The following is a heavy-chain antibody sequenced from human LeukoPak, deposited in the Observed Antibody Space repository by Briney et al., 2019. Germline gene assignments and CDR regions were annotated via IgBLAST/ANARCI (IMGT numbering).Heavy chain of an antibody. D-gene: IGHD3-22*01. CDR3: ARDYYDSSGYYSIDY. CDR2: INWNGGTT. V-gene: IGHV3-20*04. J-gene: IGHJ4*02. CDR1: GFTFDDYG. Sequence: GGSLRLSCAASGFTFDDYGMSWVRQAPGKGLEWVSSINWNGGTTGYADSVKGRFTISRDNAKNSLYLQMNSLRAEDTAVYYCARDYYDSSGYYSIDYWGQGTLVTVSS.